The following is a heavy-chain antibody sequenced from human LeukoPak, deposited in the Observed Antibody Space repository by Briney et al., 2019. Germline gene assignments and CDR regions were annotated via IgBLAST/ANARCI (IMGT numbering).Heavy chain of an antibody. CDR1: GDSTRSYY. J-gene: IGHJ4*02. CDR3: ASRYSSGWYDY. Sequence: SETLSLTCTVSGDSTRSYYWSWIRQPAGKGLEWIGRLYSSGSTTYNPSLKSRVTMSIDTSKNQVSLKLTSVTAADTAVYYCASRYSSGWYDYWGQGTLVTVSS. D-gene: IGHD6-19*01. CDR2: LYSSGST. V-gene: IGHV4-4*07.